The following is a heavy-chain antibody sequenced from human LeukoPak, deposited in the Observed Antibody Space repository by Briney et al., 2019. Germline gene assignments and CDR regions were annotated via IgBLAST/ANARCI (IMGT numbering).Heavy chain of an antibody. J-gene: IGHJ6*03. CDR3: ARGPGGSGRLYYYYMDV. D-gene: IGHD3-10*01. Sequence: NPSETLSLTCAVYGGSFSGYYWSWIRQPPGKGLEWIGEINHSGSTNYNPSLKSRVTISVDTSKNQFSLKLSSVTAADTAVYYCARGPGGSGRLYYYYMDVWGKGTTVTISS. CDR1: GGSFSGYY. CDR2: INHSGST. V-gene: IGHV4-34*01.